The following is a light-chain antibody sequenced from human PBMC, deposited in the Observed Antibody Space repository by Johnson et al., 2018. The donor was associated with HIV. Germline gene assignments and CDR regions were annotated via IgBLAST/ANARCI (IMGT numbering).Light chain of an antibody. CDR1: SSNIGNND. CDR3: GTWDSSLSAV. Sequence: QSVLTQPPSVSAAPGQKVTISCSGSSSNIGNNDVSWYQQLPGTAPKLLIYDNNKRPSGIPDRFSGSKSGTSVTLGITGLQTGDEADYYCGTWDSSLSAVFGTGTKVTVL. V-gene: IGLV1-51*01. J-gene: IGLJ1*01. CDR2: DNN.